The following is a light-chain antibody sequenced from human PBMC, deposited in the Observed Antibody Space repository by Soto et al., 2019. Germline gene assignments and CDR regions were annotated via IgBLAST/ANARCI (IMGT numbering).Light chain of an antibody. CDR3: QHYKSYSEA. V-gene: IGKV1-5*03. Sequence: DIQMTQSPSTLSGSVGDRVTITCRASQTISSWLAWYQQKPGKAPKLLIYKASTLKSGVQSRFSGSGSGTEFTLTISSLQPDDFETYYCQHYKSYSEAFGKGTKVELK. J-gene: IGKJ1*01. CDR2: KAS. CDR1: QTISSW.